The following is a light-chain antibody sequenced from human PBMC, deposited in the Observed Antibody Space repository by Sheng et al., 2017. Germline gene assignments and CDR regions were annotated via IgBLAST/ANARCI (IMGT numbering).Light chain of an antibody. J-gene: IGLJ1*01. Sequence: QSVLTQPPSVSAAPGQKVTISCSGSSSNIGNNYVSWYQHLSGTAPKLLIYDDYERPSGISDRFSGSKSGTSATLGITGLQTGDEADYYCATWDSSLSGGVFGTGTKVTVL. CDR3: ATWDSSLSGGV. V-gene: IGLV1-51*01. CDR1: SSNIGNNY. CDR2: DDY.